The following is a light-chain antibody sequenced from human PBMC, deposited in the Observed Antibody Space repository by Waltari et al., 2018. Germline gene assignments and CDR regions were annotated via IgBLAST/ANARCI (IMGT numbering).Light chain of an antibody. V-gene: IGLV2-14*03. J-gene: IGLJ2*01. CDR3: SSYISSSTLEL. CDR1: SSDVGGYHY. CDR2: DVS. Sequence: QSALTQPASVSGSPGQSITISYTGTSSDVGGYHYVSWYQPHPGKAPKRMIYDVSNRASGFSNRFSGSKSENTASLTISGLQAEDEADYYCSSYISSSTLELFGGGTSLTVL.